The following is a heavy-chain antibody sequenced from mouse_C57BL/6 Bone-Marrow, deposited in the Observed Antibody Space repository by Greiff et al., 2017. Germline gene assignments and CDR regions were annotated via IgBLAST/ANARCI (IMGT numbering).Heavy chain of an antibody. J-gene: IGHJ2*01. D-gene: IGHD3-3*01. Sequence: VQLVESGGDLVKPGGSLKLSCAASGFTFSSYGMSWVRQTPDKRLEWVATLSSGGSYTYYPDSVKGRFTISRDNAKNTLYLQMSSLKSEDTAMYYCARGRGTNYWGQGTTLTVSS. CDR3: ARGRGTNY. CDR1: GFTFSSYG. CDR2: LSSGGSYT. V-gene: IGHV5-6*01.